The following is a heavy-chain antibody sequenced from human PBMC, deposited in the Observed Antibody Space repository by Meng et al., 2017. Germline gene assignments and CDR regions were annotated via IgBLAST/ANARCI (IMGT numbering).Heavy chain of an antibody. CDR2: IYYSGST. V-gene: IGHV4-39*07. CDR1: GGSISSSSYY. Sequence: SETLSLTCTVSGGSISSSSYYWGWIRQPPGKGLEWIGSIYYSGSTYCNPSLKSRVTISVDTSKNQFSLKLSSVTAADTAVYYCARRAFWTFDIWGQGTMVTVSS. J-gene: IGHJ3*02. CDR3: ARRAFWTFDI. D-gene: IGHD3-3*01.